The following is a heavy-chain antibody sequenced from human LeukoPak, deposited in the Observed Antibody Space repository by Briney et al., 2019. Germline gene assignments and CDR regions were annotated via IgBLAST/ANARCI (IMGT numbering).Heavy chain of an antibody. J-gene: IGHJ5*02. CDR1: GFTFSSYA. V-gene: IGHV3-30-3*01. CDR2: ISYDGSNK. D-gene: IGHD6-13*01. CDR3: AKEKDRYSSSPNWFDP. Sequence: PGGSLRLSCAASGFTFSSYAMHWVRQAPGKGLEWVAVISYDGSNKYYADSVKGRFTISRDNSKNTLYLQMNSLRAEDTALYYCAKEKDRYSSSPNWFDPWGQGTLVTVSS.